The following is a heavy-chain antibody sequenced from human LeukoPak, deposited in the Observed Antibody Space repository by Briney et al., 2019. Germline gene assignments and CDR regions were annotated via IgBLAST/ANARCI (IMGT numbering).Heavy chain of an antibody. CDR2: IYYSGST. D-gene: IGHD3-22*01. CDR3: AREARYYDSSGYDGFDY. CDR1: GGSVSSGSYC. J-gene: IGHJ4*02. Sequence: SGTLSFTCAVSGGSVSSGSYCWGWIRQPPGKGLEWFGYIYYSGSTKYNPSLKSRVTISVDTSKNQLSLKLRSVTAADTAVYYCAREARYYDSSGYDGFDYWGQGTLVTVSS. V-gene: IGHV4-61*01.